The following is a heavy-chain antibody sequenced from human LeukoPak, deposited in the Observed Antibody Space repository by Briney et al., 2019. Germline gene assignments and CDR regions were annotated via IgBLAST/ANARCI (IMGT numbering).Heavy chain of an antibody. Sequence: ASVKVSCKASGYTFTGYDINWVRQATGQGLEWMGWMNPYSGKTGYAQNFQGRVTITRNISISTAYMELSTLRSEDTAVYYCARGRYSSTGNWFDPWGQGTLVTVSS. CDR3: ARGRYSSTGNWFDP. J-gene: IGHJ5*02. D-gene: IGHD6-13*01. CDR1: GYTFTGYD. V-gene: IGHV1-8*03. CDR2: MNPYSGKT.